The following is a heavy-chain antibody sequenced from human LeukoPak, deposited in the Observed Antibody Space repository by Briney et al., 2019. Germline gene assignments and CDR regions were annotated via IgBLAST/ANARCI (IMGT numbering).Heavy chain of an antibody. CDR2: IWYDGSNK. D-gene: IGHD3-3*01. V-gene: IGHV3-33*01. CDR1: GFTFSNYG. J-gene: IGHJ6*02. CDR3: ARDQVTIFGVVIVPHYGMDV. Sequence: GGSLRLSCAASGFTFSNYGMHWVRQAPGKGLEWVALIWYDGSNKYYADSVKGRLTISRDNSKHTLYLQINSLRAEDTAVYYCARDQVTIFGVVIVPHYGMDVWGQGTTVTVSS.